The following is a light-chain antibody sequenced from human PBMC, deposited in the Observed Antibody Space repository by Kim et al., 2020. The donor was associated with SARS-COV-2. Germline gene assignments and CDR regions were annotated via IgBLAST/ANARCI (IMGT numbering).Light chain of an antibody. CDR1: SSDVGGYNY. Sequence: QSITISCTGTSSDVGGYNYVSWYQQHPGKAPKLMIYDVNKRPSGVSNRFSGSKSGNTASLTISGLQAEDEGDYYCSSYTTSSTLGVFGTGTKVTVL. CDR2: DVN. CDR3: SSYTTSSTLGV. V-gene: IGLV2-14*04. J-gene: IGLJ1*01.